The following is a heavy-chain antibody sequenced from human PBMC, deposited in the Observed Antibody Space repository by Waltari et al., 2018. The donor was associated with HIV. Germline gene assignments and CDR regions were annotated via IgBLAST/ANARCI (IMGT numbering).Heavy chain of an antibody. D-gene: IGHD5-18*01. Sequence: EVQLLESGGDLVQPGGSLRLSWAASGLIFSQIALRGVRQAPGKGLEWVSSISGNGRDTNYAASGNGRFTISRDNSKTFLYLQMNSLQAEDTAVYFCAGGFSHVLDYWGQGTLVTVSS. CDR3: AGGFSHVLDY. CDR2: ISGNGRDT. J-gene: IGHJ4*02. CDR1: GLIFSQIA. V-gene: IGHV3-23*01.